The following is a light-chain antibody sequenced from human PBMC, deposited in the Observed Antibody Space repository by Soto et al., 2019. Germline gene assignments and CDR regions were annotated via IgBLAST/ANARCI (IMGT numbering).Light chain of an antibody. V-gene: IGKV1D-12*01. Sequence: DIQVTQSPSSVSASVGDRVTITCRARQDINNWLAWYQQKPWKAPNLLIYTTSNLQSGVPSRFRGSGSGTDFTLTISSLQTEDFATYYCQQANSFPLTFGGGTKVEIK. CDR1: QDINNW. J-gene: IGKJ4*01. CDR3: QQANSFPLT. CDR2: TTS.